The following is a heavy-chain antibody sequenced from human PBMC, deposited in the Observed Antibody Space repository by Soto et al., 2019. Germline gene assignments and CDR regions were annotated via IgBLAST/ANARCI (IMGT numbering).Heavy chain of an antibody. CDR1: GFTVSSDY. CDR3: ARDPGDRNGVSV. CDR2: IYSGGST. V-gene: IGHV3-66*01. D-gene: IGHD1-26*01. Sequence: EVQVVESGGGLVQPGGSLRLSCAASGFTVSSDYMSWVRQAPGKGLEWGSVIYSGGSTYYADSVKGRFTISRDNSKNTLYLQMNSLRAEDTAVYYCARDPGDRNGVSVWGQGTTVTVSS. J-gene: IGHJ6*02.